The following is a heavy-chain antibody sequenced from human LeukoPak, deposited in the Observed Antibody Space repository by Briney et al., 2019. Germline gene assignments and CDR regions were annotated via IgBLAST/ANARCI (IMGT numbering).Heavy chain of an antibody. CDR3: ARAQAWDSSDPNWFDP. Sequence: ASVKVSCKASGYTFASYYMHWVRQAPGQGLEWMGIINPSGGSTSYAQKFQGRVTMTRDTSTSTVYMELSSLRSEDTAVYYCARAQAWDSSDPNWFDPWGQGTLVTVSS. J-gene: IGHJ5*02. D-gene: IGHD6-19*01. V-gene: IGHV1-46*01. CDR2: INPSGGST. CDR1: GYTFASYY.